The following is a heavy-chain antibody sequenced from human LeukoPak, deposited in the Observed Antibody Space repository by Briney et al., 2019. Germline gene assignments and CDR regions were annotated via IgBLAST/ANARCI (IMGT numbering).Heavy chain of an antibody. CDR3: VRAGGGLWFGELSPPYYYYGMDV. V-gene: IGHV3-21*01. CDR2: ISSSSSYI. D-gene: IGHD3-10*01. CDR1: GFTFSSYS. Sequence: GGSLRLSCAASGFTFSSYSMNWVRQAPGKGLEWVSSISSSSSYIYYADSVKGRFTISRDNAKNSLYLQMNSLRAEDTAVYYCVRAGGGLWFGELSPPYYYYGMDVWGQGTTVTVSS. J-gene: IGHJ6*02.